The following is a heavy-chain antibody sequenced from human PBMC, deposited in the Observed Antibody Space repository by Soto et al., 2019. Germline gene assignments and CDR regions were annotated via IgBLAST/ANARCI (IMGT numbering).Heavy chain of an antibody. V-gene: IGHV3-7*01. CDR1: GFTFSSYW. D-gene: IGHD2-15*01. J-gene: IGHJ4*02. Sequence: GGSLRLSCAASGFTFSSYWMSWVRQAPGKGLEWVANIKQDGSEKYYVDSVKGRFTISRDNAKNSLYLQMNSLRAEDTAVYYCARDLVRDIVVVVAATHPVDYWGQGTLVTVSS. CDR3: ARDLVRDIVVVVAATHPVDY. CDR2: IKQDGSEK.